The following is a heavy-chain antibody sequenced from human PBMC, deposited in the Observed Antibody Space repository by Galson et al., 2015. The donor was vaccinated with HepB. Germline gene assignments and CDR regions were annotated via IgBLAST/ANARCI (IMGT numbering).Heavy chain of an antibody. V-gene: IGHV4-34*01. CDR1: GGSFSGYY. D-gene: IGHD3-10*01. Sequence: SETLSLTCAVYGGSFSGYYWSWIRQPPGKGLEWIGEINHSGSTNYNPSLKSRVTISVDTSKNQFSLKLSSVTAADTAVYYCARGRKVITMVRGVIPRGRGNLDYWGQGTLVTVSS. J-gene: IGHJ4*02. CDR3: ARGRKVITMVRGVIPRGRGNLDY. CDR2: INHSGST.